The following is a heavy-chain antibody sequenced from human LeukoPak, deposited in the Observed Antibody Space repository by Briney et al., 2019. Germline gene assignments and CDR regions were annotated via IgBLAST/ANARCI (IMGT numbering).Heavy chain of an antibody. J-gene: IGHJ4*02. CDR2: MNPNSGNT. Sequence: ASVKVSCKASGYTFKNYDINWVRQATGQGLEWMGWMNPNSGNTGFAQKFQDRVSMTRDTSINTAYMELTSLRSGDTAVYYCARATPGGLHGYSFDYWGQGAVVTVYS. CDR3: ARATPGGLHGYSFDY. CDR1: GYTFKNYD. D-gene: IGHD5-24*01. V-gene: IGHV1-8*02.